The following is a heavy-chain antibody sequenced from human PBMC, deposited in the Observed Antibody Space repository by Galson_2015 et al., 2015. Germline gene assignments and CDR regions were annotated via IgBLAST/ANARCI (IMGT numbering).Heavy chain of an antibody. J-gene: IGHJ6*02. Sequence: SLRLSCAASGFTVSSNYMSWVRQAPGKGLEWVSVIYSGGNTYYADSVKGRFTISGDNSENTLYLQMNSLRADDTAVYYCARDGGTGYYGMDVWGQGTTVTVSS. CDR2: IYSGGNT. CDR1: GFTVSSNY. D-gene: IGHD2-8*02. CDR3: ARDGGTGYYGMDV. V-gene: IGHV3-53*01.